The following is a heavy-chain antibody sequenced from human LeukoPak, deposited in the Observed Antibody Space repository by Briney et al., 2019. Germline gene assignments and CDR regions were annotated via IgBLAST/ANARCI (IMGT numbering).Heavy chain of an antibody. CDR2: ISWKSGSI. V-gene: IGHV3-9*03. CDR3: AKGARVVVAAAFDY. D-gene: IGHD2-2*01. Sequence: PGRSLRLSCAASGFKFDDYAMHWVRQAPGKGLEWVSGISWKSGSIGYADSVKGRFTISGDNAKNSLYLQMNSLRDEDMALYYCAKGARVVVAAAFDYWGQGTLVTVSS. CDR1: GFKFDDYA. J-gene: IGHJ4*02.